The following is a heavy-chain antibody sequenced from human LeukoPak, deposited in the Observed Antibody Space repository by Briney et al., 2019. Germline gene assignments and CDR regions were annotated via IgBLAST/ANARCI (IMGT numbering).Heavy chain of an antibody. J-gene: IGHJ4*02. CDR1: GGTFSSYA. D-gene: IGHD5-18*01. CDR2: IIPIFGTA. V-gene: IGHV1-69*05. Sequence: SVKVSCKASGGTFSSYAISWVRQAPGQGLEWMRGIIPIFGTANYAQKFPGRVTITTDESTSTAYMELSSLRSEDTAVYYCARGPLTAMVTFYFDYWGQGTLVTVSS. CDR3: ARGPLTAMVTFYFDY.